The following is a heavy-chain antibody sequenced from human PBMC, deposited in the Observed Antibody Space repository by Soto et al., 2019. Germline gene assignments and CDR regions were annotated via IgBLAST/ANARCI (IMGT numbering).Heavy chain of an antibody. CDR3: ARVRMIVGASGSFDY. J-gene: IGHJ4*02. CDR2: INPNSGGT. Sequence: QVQLVQSGAEVKKPGASVKVSCKASGYTFTGYYMHWVRQAPGQGLEWMGWINPNSGGTNYAQKFQGRVTMTRDTSISIAYMELSRLRSDDTAVYYCARVRMIVGASGSFDYWGQGTLVTVSS. V-gene: IGHV1-2*02. D-gene: IGHD3-22*01. CDR1: GYTFTGYY.